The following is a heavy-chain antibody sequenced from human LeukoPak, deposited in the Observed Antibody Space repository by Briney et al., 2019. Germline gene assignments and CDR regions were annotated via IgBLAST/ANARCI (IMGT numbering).Heavy chain of an antibody. CDR2: IYYSGIT. V-gene: IGHV4-39*07. Sequence: SETLSLTCTVSGDSISSSTYYWGWIRQPPGKGLEWIGNIYYSGITYYNPSLKSRVTISVDTSKSQFSLRLSSVTAADTAVYYCARGGIAVPGTALFDYWGQGTLVTVSS. J-gene: IGHJ4*02. CDR3: ARGGIAVPGTALFDY. CDR1: GDSISSSTYY. D-gene: IGHD6-19*01.